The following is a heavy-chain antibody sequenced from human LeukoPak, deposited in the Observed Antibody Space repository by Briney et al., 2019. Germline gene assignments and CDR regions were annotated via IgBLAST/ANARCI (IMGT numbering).Heavy chain of an antibody. CDR1: GGSISSSSYY. Sequence: PSETLSLTCTVSGGSISSSSYYWGWIRQPQGKGLEWLGSIYYSGSTYYNPSLKSRVTISVDTSKNQFSLKLSSVTAADTSVYYCARQPSSGWLYNWFDPWGQGTLVTVSS. D-gene: IGHD6-19*01. CDR2: IYYSGST. V-gene: IGHV4-39*01. CDR3: ARQPSSGWLYNWFDP. J-gene: IGHJ5*02.